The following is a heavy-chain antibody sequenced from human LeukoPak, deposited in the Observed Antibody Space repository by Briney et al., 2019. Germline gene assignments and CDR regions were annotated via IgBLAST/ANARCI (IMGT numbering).Heavy chain of an antibody. Sequence: GGSLRLSCAASGFTFNIYWMSWVRQTPGKGLEWVANINQDGSEKYYVDSVKGRFTISRDNARNSLYLQMNSLRTEDTSVYYCAPHCSSASCPDYWGQGTLVTVSS. CDR2: INQDGSEK. J-gene: IGHJ4*02. CDR3: APHCSSASCPDY. V-gene: IGHV3-7*01. D-gene: IGHD2-2*01. CDR1: GFTFNIYW.